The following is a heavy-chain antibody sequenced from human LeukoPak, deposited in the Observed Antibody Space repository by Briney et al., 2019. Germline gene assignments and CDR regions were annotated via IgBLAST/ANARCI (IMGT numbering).Heavy chain of an antibody. CDR1: GYTFSDYY. CDR3: AREIVATIGGAFDI. Sequence: GASVKVSCKASGYTFSDYYLHWVRQAPGHGLEWMGWTNPHSGDTHYAQKFQGRVTMTRDTSISTAYMELSSLRSDDTAVYFCAREIVATIGGAFDIWGQGTMVTVSS. D-gene: IGHD5-12*01. J-gene: IGHJ3*02. V-gene: IGHV1-2*02. CDR2: TNPHSGDT.